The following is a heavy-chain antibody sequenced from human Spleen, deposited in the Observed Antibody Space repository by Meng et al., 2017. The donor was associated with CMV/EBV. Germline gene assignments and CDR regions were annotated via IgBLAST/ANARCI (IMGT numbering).Heavy chain of an antibody. J-gene: IGHJ4*02. Sequence: SETLSLTCTVSGGSISVYYWTWIRQSPGKGLEWIGYSYNGGNTNYNPSLKSRVTISVDTSKNQFSLKLSSVTAADTAVYHCARETPLVVPAAMGSTTYFFDYWGQGTLVTVSS. D-gene: IGHD2-2*01. V-gene: IGHV4-59*12. CDR2: SYNGGNT. CDR1: GGSISVYY. CDR3: ARETPLVVPAAMGSTTYFFDY.